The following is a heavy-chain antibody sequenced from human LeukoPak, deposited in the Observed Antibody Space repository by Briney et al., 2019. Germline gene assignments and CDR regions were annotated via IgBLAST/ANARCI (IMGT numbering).Heavy chain of an antibody. D-gene: IGHD2-15*01. Sequence: PSETLSLTCAVYGGSFSGYYWSWIRQPPGKGLEWSGEINHSGSTNYNPSLKSRVTISVDTSKNQFSLKLSSVTAADTAVYYCARGPPALGDYWGQGTLVTVSS. CDR3: ARGPPALGDY. V-gene: IGHV4-34*01. CDR1: GGSFSGYY. J-gene: IGHJ4*02. CDR2: INHSGST.